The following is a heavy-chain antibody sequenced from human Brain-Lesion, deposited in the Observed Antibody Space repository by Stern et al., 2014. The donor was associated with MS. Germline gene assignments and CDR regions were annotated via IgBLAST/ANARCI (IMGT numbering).Heavy chain of an antibody. V-gene: IGHV4-61*02. CDR2: IFNSGST. CDR1: GGSISSGGYY. D-gene: IGHD2-2*01. CDR3: ARGRVVPGFQYYATDV. J-gene: IGHJ6*02. Sequence: QVQLQESGPGLVKPSQTLSLYCTVSGGSISSGGYYWSWIRQPAGKGLEWIGRIFNSGSTSYNPPPKSRVPISIDTSKNQFSLRRTSMTAADTAVYYCARGRVVPGFQYYATDVWGQGTTVIVSS.